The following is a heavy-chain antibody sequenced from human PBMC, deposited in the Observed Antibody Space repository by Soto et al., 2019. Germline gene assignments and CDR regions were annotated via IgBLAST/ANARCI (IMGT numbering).Heavy chain of an antibody. Sequence: GGSLRLSCAASGFTFSSYAMSWVRQAPGKGLEWVSTISGSGGSTYYADSVKGRFTISRDNSKNTLYLQMNSLRAEDTAIYYCAKDMNRLVVVAATQEGFHYWGQGTLVTVSS. D-gene: IGHD2-15*01. CDR1: GFTFSSYA. J-gene: IGHJ4*02. V-gene: IGHV3-23*01. CDR2: ISGSGGST. CDR3: AKDMNRLVVVAATQEGFHY.